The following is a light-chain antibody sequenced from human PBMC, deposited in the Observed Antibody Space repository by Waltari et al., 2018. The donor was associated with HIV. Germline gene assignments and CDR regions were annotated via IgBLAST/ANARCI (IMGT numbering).Light chain of an antibody. CDR2: GAS. Sequence: DMQMTQSPSSLSASVGYRVTVTCRASQSIGDHLNWFQQRPGKAPTLLIFGASSLHSGVPTRFSGSGSGTDFTLTIHSLQPEDFATYWCQQSYTSSYTFGQGTRLEIK. CDR1: QSIGDH. J-gene: IGKJ2*01. CDR3: QQSYTSSYT. V-gene: IGKV1-39*01.